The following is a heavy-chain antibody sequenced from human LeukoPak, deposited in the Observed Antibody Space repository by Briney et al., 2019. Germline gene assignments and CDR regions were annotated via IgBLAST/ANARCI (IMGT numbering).Heavy chain of an antibody. J-gene: IGHJ4*02. V-gene: IGHV3-66*01. CDR1: GFTFKSYA. CDR3: ARDLVVAGTYGFGN. D-gene: IGHD2-15*01. Sequence: GGSLRLSGAASGFTFKSYAMSWVRQAQGKGLEGVSSIYSGGKTLYADSVKDRFTISRDNSENTLHLQMTSLRVEDAAMYYCARDLVVAGTYGFGNWGQGTLVTVSS. CDR2: IYSGGKT.